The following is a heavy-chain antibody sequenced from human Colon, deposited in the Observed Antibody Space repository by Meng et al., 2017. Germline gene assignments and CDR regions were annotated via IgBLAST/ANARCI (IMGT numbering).Heavy chain of an antibody. CDR1: GYTFTGSY. D-gene: IGHD6-13*01. CDR3: ARAHTDSWYYFDY. J-gene: IGHJ4*02. V-gene: IGHV1-2*02. CDR2: IHPKTGGA. Sequence: ASVKVSCKASGYTFTGSYLHWLRQAPGQGLQCMGWIHPKTGGANYPQSFQGRVTMTRDTSIDTAYLELNRLISDDTAVYYCARAHTDSWYYFDYWGQGTLVTVSS.